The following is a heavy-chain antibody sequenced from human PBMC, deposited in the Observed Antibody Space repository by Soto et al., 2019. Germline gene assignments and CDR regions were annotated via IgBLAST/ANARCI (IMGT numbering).Heavy chain of an antibody. V-gene: IGHV3-33*01. J-gene: IGHJ6*02. CDR1: GFTFSSYG. CDR3: ARDGNPYGDYPYYYYYGMDV. CDR2: IWYDGSNK. Sequence: PGGSLRLSCAASGFTFSSYGMHWVRQAPGKGLEWVAVIWYDGSNKYYADSVKGRFTISRDNSKNTLYLQMNSLRAEDTAVYYCARDGNPYGDYPYYYYYGMDVWGQGTTVTVSS. D-gene: IGHD4-17*01.